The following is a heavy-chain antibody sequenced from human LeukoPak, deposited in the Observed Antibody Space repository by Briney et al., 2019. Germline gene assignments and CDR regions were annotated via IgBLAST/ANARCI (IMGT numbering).Heavy chain of an antibody. V-gene: IGHV3-33*01. CDR2: IWYDGRNK. J-gene: IGHJ4*02. Sequence: PGGSLRLSCAASGFTFSSYGMHWARQAPGKGLEWVAVIWYDGRNKYYTDSVKGRFTISRDNSKNTVYLQMNILGVEDTAVYYCARGGFSGTFYYFDNWGQGTLVTVSS. CDR1: GFTFSSYG. D-gene: IGHD1-26*01. CDR3: ARGGFSGTFYYFDN.